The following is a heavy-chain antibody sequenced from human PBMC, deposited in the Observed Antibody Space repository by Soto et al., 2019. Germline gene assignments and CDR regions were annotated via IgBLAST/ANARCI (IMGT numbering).Heavy chain of an antibody. CDR1: GSYITSGDYH. CDR3: AGFGVGDRDDK. CDR2: ISHSETT. D-gene: IGHD2-8*01. Sequence: QVRLQESGPGLVKASQTLSLTCSVSGSYITSGDYHWTWIRQAPGKGLEWIGYISHSETTYYSPALKNRIIISSDFSMNQFSLRLNSVTAADTAVYFCAGFGVGDRDDKWGQGTLVTVSS. J-gene: IGHJ4*02. V-gene: IGHV4-30-4*01.